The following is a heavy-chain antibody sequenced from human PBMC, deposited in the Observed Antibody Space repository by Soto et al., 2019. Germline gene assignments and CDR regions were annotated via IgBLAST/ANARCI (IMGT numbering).Heavy chain of an antibody. J-gene: IGHJ4*02. CDR2: IFSNDEK. Sequence: SGPTLVNPTETLTLTCTVSGFSLSNARMGVSWIRQPPGKALEWLAHIFSNDEKSYSTSLKSRLTISKDTSKSQVVLTMTNMDPVDTATYYCARIAYYDILTGYYSFDYWGQGTQVTVSS. CDR3: ARIAYYDILTGYYSFDY. CDR1: GFSLSNARMG. D-gene: IGHD3-9*01. V-gene: IGHV2-26*01.